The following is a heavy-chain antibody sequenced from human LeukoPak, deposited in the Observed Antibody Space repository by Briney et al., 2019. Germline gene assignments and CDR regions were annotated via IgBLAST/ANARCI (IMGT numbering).Heavy chain of an antibody. CDR1: VGSLSTGRSY. CDR2: IYTSGST. Sequence: SQTLSLTCTVSVGSLSTGRSYWRWIRQPAGKGLEWIGRIYTSGSTTYNPSLKRRVTISVDTSKHQFSLKVTSVHAADTAVYYCERDVWSPQRSGYDWYYFDYWGQGTLVTVSS. D-gene: IGHD5-12*01. V-gene: IGHV4-61*02. CDR3: ERDVWSPQRSGYDWYYFDY. J-gene: IGHJ4*02.